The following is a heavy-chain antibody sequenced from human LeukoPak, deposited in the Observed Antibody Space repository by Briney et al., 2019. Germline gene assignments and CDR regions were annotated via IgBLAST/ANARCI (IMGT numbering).Heavy chain of an antibody. CDR2: RIAYNGNT. CDR3: ARDRTMIVVAIHAFDI. D-gene: IGHD3-22*01. J-gene: IGHJ3*02. CDR1: GYTFTSYG. V-gene: IGHV1-18*01. Sequence: SVKFSCKASGYTFTSYGICCLIQPPGQGLVGMGWRIAYNGNTNYAPNLKGRVTMTTDTSTNPSSLKLSTVTAADTAVYYCARDRTMIVVAIHAFDIWGQGTMVTVSS.